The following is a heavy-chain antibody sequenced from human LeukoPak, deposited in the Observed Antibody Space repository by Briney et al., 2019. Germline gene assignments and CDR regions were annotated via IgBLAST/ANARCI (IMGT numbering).Heavy chain of an antibody. CDR1: GFTFSSYW. D-gene: IGHD4-17*01. Sequence: GGSLRLSCGASGFTFSSYWMSWVRQAPGKGLECVATIKQDGSEKYYVDSVKGRFTISRDNTKNLLYLQMNSLRAEDTAVYYCAREGRNYGENYWGQGTLVTVSS. CDR2: IKQDGSEK. V-gene: IGHV3-7*01. CDR3: AREGRNYGENY. J-gene: IGHJ4*02.